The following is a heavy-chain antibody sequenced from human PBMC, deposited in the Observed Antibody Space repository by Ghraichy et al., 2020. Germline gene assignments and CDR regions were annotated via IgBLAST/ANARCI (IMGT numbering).Heavy chain of an antibody. V-gene: IGHV4-34*01. J-gene: IGHJ3*02. Sequence: SETLSLTCAVYGGSLSGYYWNWIRQPPGKGLEWIGEINYSGSTNYNPSLKSRVTISVDTSKNQLSLKLSSMTAADTVVYYCARERRRSAFDTWGQGATVTVSS. CDR2: INYSGST. CDR3: ARERRRSAFDT. CDR1: GGSLSGYY.